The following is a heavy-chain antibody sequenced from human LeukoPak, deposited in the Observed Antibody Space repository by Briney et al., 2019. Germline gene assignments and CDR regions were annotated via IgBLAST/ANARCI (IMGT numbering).Heavy chain of an antibody. J-gene: IGHJ4*02. CDR2: ISYDGSNK. CDR3: ARDRVPAAPTLTFDY. CDR1: GFTFSSYA. V-gene: IGHV3-30-3*01. D-gene: IGHD2-2*01. Sequence: GGSLRLSCAASGFTFSSYAMHWVRQAPGKGLEWVAVISYDGSNKYYADSVKGRFTISRDNSKNTLYLQMNSLRAEDTAVYYCARDRVPAAPTLTFDYWGQGTLVTVSS.